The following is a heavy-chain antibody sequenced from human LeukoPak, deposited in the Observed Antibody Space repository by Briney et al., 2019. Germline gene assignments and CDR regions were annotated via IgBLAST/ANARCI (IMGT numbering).Heavy chain of an antibody. CDR1: GFTSSSYS. J-gene: IGHJ4*02. Sequence: GGSLRLSCAASGFTSSSYSMNWVRQAPGKGLEWVSSISSSSSYIYYADSVKGRFTISRDNAKNSLYLQMNSLRAEDTAVYYCARENWGYYCDYWGQGTLVTVSS. CDR3: ARENWGYYCDY. CDR2: ISSSSSYI. D-gene: IGHD3-16*01. V-gene: IGHV3-21*01.